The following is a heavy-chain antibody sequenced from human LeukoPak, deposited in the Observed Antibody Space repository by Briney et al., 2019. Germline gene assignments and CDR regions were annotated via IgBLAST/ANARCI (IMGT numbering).Heavy chain of an antibody. V-gene: IGHV3-23*01. D-gene: IGHD1-26*01. Sequence: GGSLRLSCAASGFTFSNAGMSWVRKAPGKGLEWVSAISGRGGGTYYADSVNSRFTISRDNSKNTLSLQMNSLRADDTAVYYCAKDGVRGALDAFDIGGQGTRVSVSS. CDR3: AKDGVRGALDAFDI. J-gene: IGHJ3*02. CDR2: ISGRGGGT. CDR1: GFTFSNAG.